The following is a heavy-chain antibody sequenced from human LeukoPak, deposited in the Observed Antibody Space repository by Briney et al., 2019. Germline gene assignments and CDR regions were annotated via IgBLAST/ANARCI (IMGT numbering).Heavy chain of an antibody. Sequence: ASVKVSFTASGYTFTSYDINWVRQATGQGLEWMGWMNPNSGNTGYAQKFQGRVTMTRNTSISTAYMELSSLRSEDTAVYYCATHKSGRHFDYWGQGALVTVSS. CDR2: MNPNSGNT. J-gene: IGHJ4*02. D-gene: IGHD3-10*01. V-gene: IGHV1-8*01. CDR3: ATHKSGRHFDY. CDR1: GYTFTSYD.